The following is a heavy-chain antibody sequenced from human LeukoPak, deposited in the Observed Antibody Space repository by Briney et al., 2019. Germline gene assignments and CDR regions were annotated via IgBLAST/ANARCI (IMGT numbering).Heavy chain of an antibody. Sequence: SVKVSCKASGGTFSSYAISWVRQAPGQGLEWMGGIIPIFGTANYAQKFQGRVTITADESTSTVYMELSSLRSEDTAVYYCASPDILTGYNDAFDIWGQGTMVTVSS. V-gene: IGHV1-69*13. D-gene: IGHD3-9*01. J-gene: IGHJ3*02. CDR2: IIPIFGTA. CDR3: ASPDILTGYNDAFDI. CDR1: GGTFSSYA.